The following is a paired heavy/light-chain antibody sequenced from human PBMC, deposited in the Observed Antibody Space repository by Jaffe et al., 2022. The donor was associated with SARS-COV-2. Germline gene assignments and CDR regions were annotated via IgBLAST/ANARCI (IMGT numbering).Heavy chain of an antibody. J-gene: IGHJ6*03. D-gene: IGHD1-26*01. CDR1: GFTFSSYG. V-gene: IGHV3-23*04. CDR2: ISGSGSST. CDR3: AKGGHTEKNYYCYHMDV. Sequence: EVQLVESGGGLVQPGGSLRLSCAASGFTFSSYGMRWVRQAPGKGLEWVSGISGSGSSTYYADSVKGRFTISRDNSKNTLYLQMNSLRAEDTAVYYCAKGGHTEKNYYCYHMDVWGKGTTVTVSS.
Light chain of an antibody. CDR3: SSYAGSNILV. Sequence: QSALTQPPSASGSPGQSVTISCTGTSSDVGGYNYVSWYQHHPGKAPKLMIYEVSKRPSGVPDRFSGSKSGNTASLTVSGLQAEDEADYYCSSYAGSNILVFGGGTKLTVL. CDR2: EVS. V-gene: IGLV2-8*01. J-gene: IGLJ2*01. CDR1: SSDVGGYNY.